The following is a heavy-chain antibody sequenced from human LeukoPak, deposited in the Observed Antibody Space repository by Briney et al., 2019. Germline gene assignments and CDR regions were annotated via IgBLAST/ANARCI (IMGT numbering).Heavy chain of an antibody. CDR2: IYYSGST. V-gene: IGHV4-59*01. CDR1: GGSISSYY. CDR3: ARAIDGNWFDP. Sequence: SETLSLTCTVSGGSISSYYWSWIRQPPGKGLEWIGYIYYSGSTNYNPSLKSRVTISVVTSKNQFSLKLSSVTAADTAVYYCARAIDGNWFDPWGQGTLVTVSS. J-gene: IGHJ5*02.